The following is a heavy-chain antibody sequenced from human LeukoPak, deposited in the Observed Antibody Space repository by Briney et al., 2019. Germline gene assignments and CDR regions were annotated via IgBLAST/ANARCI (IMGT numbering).Heavy chain of an antibody. Sequence: GGSLRLSCAASGFTFSSYAMSWVRQAPGKGLEWVSAISGSGGSTYYADSVKGRFTISRDNSKNTLYLQMNSLRAEDTAVYYCAKGLYDYGVLAPFDYWGQGTLVAVSS. CDR1: GFTFSSYA. J-gene: IGHJ4*02. CDR2: ISGSGGST. V-gene: IGHV3-23*01. D-gene: IGHD3-16*01. CDR3: AKGLYDYGVLAPFDY.